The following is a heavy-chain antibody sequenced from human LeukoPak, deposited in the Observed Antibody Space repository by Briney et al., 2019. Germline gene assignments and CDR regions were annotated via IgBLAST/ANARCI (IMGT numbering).Heavy chain of an antibody. V-gene: IGHV3-74*01. CDR1: GFTFTNHW. Sequence: GRSLRLSCAASGFTFTNHWMHWVRQAPGKGLVWVSRINSDGSSTNYADSVKGRFTISRDNAKNTLYLQMNSLRAEDTAVYYCARGGSYSSSSFDHWGQGTLVTVSS. CDR3: ARGGSYSSSSFDH. CDR2: INSDGSST. D-gene: IGHD6-13*01. J-gene: IGHJ4*02.